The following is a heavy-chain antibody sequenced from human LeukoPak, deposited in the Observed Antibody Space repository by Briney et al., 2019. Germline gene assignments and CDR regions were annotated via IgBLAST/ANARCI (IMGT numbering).Heavy chain of an antibody. CDR2: INHSGST. J-gene: IGHJ4*02. V-gene: IGHV4-34*01. Sequence: SETLSLTCAVYGVSFSGYYWSWIRQPPGKGLEWIGEINHSGSTNYNPSLKSRVTISVDTSKNQFSLKLSSVTAADTAVYYCARANRYSSSWYFDYWGQGTLVTVSS. CDR1: GVSFSGYY. D-gene: IGHD6-13*01. CDR3: ARANRYSSSWYFDY.